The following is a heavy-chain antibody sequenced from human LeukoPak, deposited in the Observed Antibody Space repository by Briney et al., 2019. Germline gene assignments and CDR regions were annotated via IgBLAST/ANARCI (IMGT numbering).Heavy chain of an antibody. CDR1: GYSFTSYW. J-gene: IGHJ4*02. CDR2: IYPGDSDT. CDR3: AKLGAYTSSWYGFVDY. Sequence: GESLKISCKGSGYSFTSYWIGWVRQMPGKGLEWMRIIYPGDSDTRYSPSFQGQVTISVDKSISTAYLQWSSLKASDTAMYYCAKLGAYTSSWYGFVDYWGQGTLITVSS. V-gene: IGHV5-51*01. D-gene: IGHD6-19*01.